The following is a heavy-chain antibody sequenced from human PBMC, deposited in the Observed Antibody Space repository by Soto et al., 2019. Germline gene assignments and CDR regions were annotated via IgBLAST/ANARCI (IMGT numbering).Heavy chain of an antibody. CDR3: AKTLSTAVNYGLDV. CDR1: GFTFSDNA. CDR2: ISDDGDST. J-gene: IGHJ6*02. D-gene: IGHD2-2*01. V-gene: IGHV3-23*01. Sequence: EVQLLESGGGLGQPGGSLRLSCGASGFTFSDNAMTWVRQAPGKGLEWVSSISDDGDSTYYADSVKGRFAVSRDNSKNTLFLHLNSLGAEDTAVYYCAKTLSTAVNYGLDVWGQGTSVTVSS.